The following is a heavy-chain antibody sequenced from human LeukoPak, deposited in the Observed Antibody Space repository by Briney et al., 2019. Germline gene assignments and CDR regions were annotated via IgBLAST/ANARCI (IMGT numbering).Heavy chain of an antibody. CDR1: GFTFRTYG. V-gene: IGHV3-48*04. J-gene: IGHJ3*02. D-gene: IGHD1-26*01. CDR2: IYSNSDTV. Sequence: PGGSLRLSCAASGFTFRTYGMNWVRQAPGKGLEWISYIYSNSDTVHYSNSVEGRFTISRDNAKNSLYLQMNSLRAEDTAVYYCAKDGAHIVGASNGGFHIWGQGTMVTVSS. CDR3: AKDGAHIVGASNGGFHI.